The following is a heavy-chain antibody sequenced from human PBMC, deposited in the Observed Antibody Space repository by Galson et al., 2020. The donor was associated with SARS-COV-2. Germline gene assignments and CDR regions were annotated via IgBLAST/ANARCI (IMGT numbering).Heavy chain of an antibody. D-gene: IGHD6-13*01. CDR3: PRVISAAAGPGVWFDP. CDR2: IYYSGST. Sequence: SETLSLTCTVSGGSVSSGSYYWSWIRQPPGKGLEWIGYIYYSGSTNYNPSLKSRVTISVDTSKNQFSLKLSSVTAADTAVYYCPRVISAAAGPGVWFDPWGQGTLVTVSS. CDR1: GGSVSSGSYY. V-gene: IGHV4-61*01. J-gene: IGHJ5*02.